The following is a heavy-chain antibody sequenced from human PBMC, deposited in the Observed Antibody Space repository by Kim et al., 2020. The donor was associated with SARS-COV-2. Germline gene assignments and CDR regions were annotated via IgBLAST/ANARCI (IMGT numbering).Heavy chain of an antibody. J-gene: IGHJ5*02. Sequence: SLQSRITISVDTSKNQFSLKLSSVTAADTAVYYCARDLTGSGSYFSGFDPWGQGTLVTVSS. V-gene: IGHV4-59*01. CDR3: ARDLTGSGSYFSGFDP. D-gene: IGHD3-10*01.